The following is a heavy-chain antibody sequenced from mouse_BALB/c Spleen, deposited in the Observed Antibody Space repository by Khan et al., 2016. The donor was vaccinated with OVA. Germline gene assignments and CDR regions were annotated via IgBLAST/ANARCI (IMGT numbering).Heavy chain of an antibody. CDR2: IWGGGGT. CDR3: AIAYYRYDGYYAMDY. J-gene: IGHJ4*01. CDR1: GFSLSRYN. V-gene: IGHV2-6-4*01. D-gene: IGHD2-14*01. Sequence: QVQLQQSGPGLVAPSQSLSITCTVSGFSLSRYNIHWVRQPPGKGLEWLGMIWGGGGTDYTSNLKSRLSISKDNSKSQVFLKLNSLQADDTAMYYCAIAYYRYDGYYAMDYWGQGTSVTVSS.